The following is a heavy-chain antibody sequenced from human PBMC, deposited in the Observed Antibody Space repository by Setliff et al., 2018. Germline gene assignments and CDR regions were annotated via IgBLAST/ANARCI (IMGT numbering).Heavy chain of an antibody. D-gene: IGHD6-13*01. Sequence: GGSLRLSCAASGFTFSSYSMNWVRQAPGKGLEWVSYISGSGSTIYYADSVKGRFTISRDNAKTSLYLQMNSLRADDTAVYYCARISRLYTSSWDDYWGRGTLVTVSS. CDR2: ISGSGSTI. CDR1: GFTFSSYS. V-gene: IGHV3-48*01. CDR3: ARISRLYTSSWDDY. J-gene: IGHJ4*02.